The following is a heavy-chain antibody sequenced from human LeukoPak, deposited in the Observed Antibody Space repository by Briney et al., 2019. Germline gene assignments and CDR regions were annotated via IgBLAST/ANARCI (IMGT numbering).Heavy chain of an antibody. CDR1: GFTFSSYP. Sequence: GGSLRLSCAGSGFTFSSYPMSWVRQAPGKGLQWVSAISNGGGTAYYADSVKGRFTISKDNSKSKLYLQMDSLRAEDTAIYYCAARPRMPPRFDFWGLGTLVTVSS. D-gene: IGHD2-2*01. J-gene: IGHJ4*02. CDR2: ISNGGGTA. V-gene: IGHV3-23*01. CDR3: AARPRMPPRFDF.